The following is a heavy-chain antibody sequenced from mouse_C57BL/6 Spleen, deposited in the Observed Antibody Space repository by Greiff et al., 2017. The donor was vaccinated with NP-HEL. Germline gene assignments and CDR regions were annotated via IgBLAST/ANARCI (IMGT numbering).Heavy chain of an antibody. D-gene: IGHD4-1*02. CDR3: ARVQLVWYFDV. CDR1: GFTFSDYY. J-gene: IGHJ1*03. Sequence: EVKVVESEGGLVQPGSSMKLSCTASGFTFSDYYMAWVRQVPEKGLEWVANINYDGSSTYYLDSLKSRFIISRDNAKNILYLQMSSLKSEDTATYYCARVQLVWYFDVWGTGTTVTVSS. V-gene: IGHV5-16*01. CDR2: INYDGSST.